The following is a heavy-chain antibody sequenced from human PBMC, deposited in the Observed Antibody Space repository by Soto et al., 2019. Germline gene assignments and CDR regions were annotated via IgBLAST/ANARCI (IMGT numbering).Heavy chain of an antibody. CDR2: IPNAGSST. J-gene: IGHJ4*02. D-gene: IGHD2-21*01. Sequence: EVQLVESGGGLVQPGGSLRLSCAASGFTFSSYGMHWVRQAPGKGLVWVSGIPNAGSSTYNADSVKGRFTMSRDKAKKTVYVTVEYHSAEVRAVYYCASTSWQGDFDTWGQGTMVTVSS. CDR1: GFTFSSYG. CDR3: ASTSWQGDFDT. V-gene: IGHV3-74*01.